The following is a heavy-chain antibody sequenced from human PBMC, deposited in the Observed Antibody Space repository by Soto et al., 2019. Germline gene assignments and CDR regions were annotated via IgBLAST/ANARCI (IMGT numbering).Heavy chain of an antibody. CDR1: GGSSSSSNW. D-gene: IGHD3-9*01. J-gene: IGHJ6*02. CDR3: ARDLKHYDILTGFYYYGMDV. Sequence: PSETLSLTCAVSGGSSSSSNWWSWVRQPPGKGLEWIGEIYHSGSTNYNPSLKSRVTISVDKSKNQFSLKLSSVTAADTAVYYCARDLKHYDILTGFYYYGMDVWGQGTTVTVSS. V-gene: IGHV4-4*02. CDR2: IYHSGST.